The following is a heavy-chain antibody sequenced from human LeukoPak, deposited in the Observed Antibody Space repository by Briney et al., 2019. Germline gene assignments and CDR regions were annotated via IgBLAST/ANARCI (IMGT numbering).Heavy chain of an antibody. CDR3: ARRGWLQNYYYGMDV. CDR1: GGSFSGYY. J-gene: IGHJ6*02. Sequence: PSETLSLTCAVYGGSFSGYYWSWIRQPPGKGLEWIGEINHSGSTNYNPSLKSRVTISVDTSKNQFSLKLSSVTAADTAVYYCARRGWLQNYYYGMDVWGQGTTVTVSS. CDR2: INHSGST. V-gene: IGHV4-34*01. D-gene: IGHD5-12*01.